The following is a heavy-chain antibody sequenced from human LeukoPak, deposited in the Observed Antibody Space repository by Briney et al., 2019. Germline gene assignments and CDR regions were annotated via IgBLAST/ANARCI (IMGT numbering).Heavy chain of an antibody. CDR3: AGGGHSSSPPGLASAAGMDV. CDR1: GFTFSSYA. J-gene: IGHJ6*02. V-gene: IGHV3-30-3*01. Sequence: EAGGSLRLSCAASGFTFSSYAMHWVRQAPGKGLEWVAVISYDGSNKYYADSVKGRFTISRGNSKNTLYLQMNSLRAEDTAVYYCAGGGHSSSPPGLASAAGMDVWGQGTTVTVSS. CDR2: ISYDGSNK. D-gene: IGHD6-6*01.